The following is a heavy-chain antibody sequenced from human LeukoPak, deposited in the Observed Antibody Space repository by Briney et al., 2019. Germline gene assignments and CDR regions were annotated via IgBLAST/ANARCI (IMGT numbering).Heavy chain of an antibody. J-gene: IGHJ4*02. Sequence: SETLSLTCTVSGGSIRGYYWSWIRQPPGKGLEWIGYISYSGSTNYNPSLKSRVTISVDTSKNQFSLKLSSVTAADTAVYYCGTYPAYWGQGTLVTVSS. CDR1: GGSIRGYY. V-gene: IGHV4-59*01. D-gene: IGHD2-8*01. CDR3: GTYPAY. CDR2: ISYSGST.